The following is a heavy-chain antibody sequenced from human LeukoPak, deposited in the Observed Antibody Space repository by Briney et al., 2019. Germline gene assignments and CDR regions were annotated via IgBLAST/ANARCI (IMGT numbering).Heavy chain of an antibody. CDR2: ISRSSTYR. J-gene: IGHJ4*02. CDR3: ARDDEWLVLDH. Sequence: WVSSISRSSTYRYYADSLKGRFTISRDNAKNSLYLQMSSLRPEDTAVYYCARDDEWLVLDHWGQGTLVTVSS. D-gene: IGHD6-19*01. V-gene: IGHV3-21*01.